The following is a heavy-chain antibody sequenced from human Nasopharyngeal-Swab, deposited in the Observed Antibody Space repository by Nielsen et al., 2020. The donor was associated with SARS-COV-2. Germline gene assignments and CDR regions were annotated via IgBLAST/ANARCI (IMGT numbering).Heavy chain of an antibody. Sequence: GESLKISCSVSGISVSRNDITWVRQVPGKGLEWVSVLYIDGGTFYADSVKGRFTISRDNSKNTVYLQLSSLGAEDTAVYYCARLHYYYMDFWGKGTTLTVSS. CDR3: ARLHYYYMDF. CDR1: GISVSRND. V-gene: IGHV3-53*01. CDR2: LYIDGGT. J-gene: IGHJ6*03.